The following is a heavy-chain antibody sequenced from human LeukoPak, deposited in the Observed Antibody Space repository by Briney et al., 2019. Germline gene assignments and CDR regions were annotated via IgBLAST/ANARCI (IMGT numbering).Heavy chain of an antibody. CDR3: ARTHYYDSSGYYLSDIYYSYMDV. CDR2: IIPIFGTA. J-gene: IGHJ6*03. D-gene: IGHD3-22*01. Sequence: ASVKVSCKASGGTFSSYAISWVRQAPGQGLEWMGWIIPIFGTANYAQKFQGRVTITTDESTSTAYMELSSLRSEDTAVYYCARTHYYDSSGYYLSDIYYSYMDVWGKGTTVTVSS. V-gene: IGHV1-69*05. CDR1: GGTFSSYA.